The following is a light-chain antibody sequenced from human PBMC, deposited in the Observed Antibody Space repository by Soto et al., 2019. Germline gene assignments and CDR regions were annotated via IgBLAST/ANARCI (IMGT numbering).Light chain of an antibody. CDR2: DAS. V-gene: IGKV3-11*01. CDR3: QQRSNWPPLT. J-gene: IGKJ4*01. CDR1: QRVSNY. Sequence: EIVLTQSPATLSLSPGERATLSCRASQRVSNYLAWYQQKPGQAPRLLIYDASNRATGIPAMFSGSGSGTDFTLTISSLEPEDFAVYYCQQRSNWPPLTFGGGTKVEIK.